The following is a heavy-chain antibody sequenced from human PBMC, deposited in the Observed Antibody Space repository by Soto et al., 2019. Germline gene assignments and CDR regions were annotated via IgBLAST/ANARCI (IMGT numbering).Heavy chain of an antibody. CDR3: AKDRTTGLVFSQYLDY. CDR2: ISYDGSNK. CDR1: GFTFSSYG. D-gene: IGHD3-3*02. Sequence: QVQLVESGGGVVQPGRSLRLSCAASGFTFSSYGMHWVRQAPGKGLAWVAVISYDGSNKYYADSVKGRLTISRDNSKNTLYLQMNSLRAEDTAVYYCAKDRTTGLVFSQYLDYWGPGTLVTVSS. J-gene: IGHJ4*02. V-gene: IGHV3-30*18.